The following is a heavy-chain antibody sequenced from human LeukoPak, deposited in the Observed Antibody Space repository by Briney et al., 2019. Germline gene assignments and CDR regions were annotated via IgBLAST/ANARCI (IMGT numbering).Heavy chain of an antibody. CDR1: GLTFSSCA. Sequence: GGSLRLSCAASGLTFSSCAMGWVRQAPGRGLEWVSSIIASGATTYYADSVKGRFTISRDNSKNTLFLQMNSLRAEDTAVYYCAKDLRGPQAGTWYFDLWGRGTLVTVSS. V-gene: IGHV3-23*01. CDR3: AKDLRGPQAGTWYFDL. CDR2: IIASGATT. D-gene: IGHD6-13*01. J-gene: IGHJ2*01.